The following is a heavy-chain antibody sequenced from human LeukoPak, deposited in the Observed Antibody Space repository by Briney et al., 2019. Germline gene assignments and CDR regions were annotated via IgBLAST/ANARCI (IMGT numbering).Heavy chain of an antibody. CDR1: GFTFSSYG. CDR3: AKKVLWFGDTKYYGMDV. J-gene: IGHJ6*04. Sequence: GGSLRLSCAASGFTFSSYGMHWVRQPPGKGLEWVAVISYDGSNKYYADSVKGRFTISRDNSKNTLYLQMNSLRAEDTAVYYCAKKVLWFGDTKYYGMDVWGKGTTVTVSS. D-gene: IGHD3-10*01. CDR2: ISYDGSNK. V-gene: IGHV3-30*18.